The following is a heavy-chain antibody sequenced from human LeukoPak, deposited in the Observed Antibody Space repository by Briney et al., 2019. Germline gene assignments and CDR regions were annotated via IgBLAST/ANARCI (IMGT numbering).Heavy chain of an antibody. CDR2: ISGSGGTT. CDR3: AKVPTIFGVVIRYYFDY. V-gene: IGHV3-23*01. J-gene: IGHJ4*02. CDR1: GFTFSSYA. D-gene: IGHD3-3*01. Sequence: GGSLRLSCAASGFTFSSYAMSWVRQAPGKGLEWVSGISGSGGTTYYADSVKGRFTISRDNSKNTLYLQMNSLRVEDTAVYFCAKVPTIFGVVIRYYFDYWGQGTLVTVSS.